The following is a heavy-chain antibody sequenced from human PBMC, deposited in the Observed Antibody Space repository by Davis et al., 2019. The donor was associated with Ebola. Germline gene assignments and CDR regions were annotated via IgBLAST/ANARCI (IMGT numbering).Heavy chain of an antibody. J-gene: IGHJ6*04. CDR3: AKDHRSSSWSRGFYYYYYGMDV. CDR2: ISYDGSNK. D-gene: IGHD6-13*01. Sequence: GESLKISCAASGFTFSSYGMHWVRQAPGKGLEWVAVISYDGSNKYYADSVKGRFTISRDNSKNTLYLQMNSLRAEDTAVYYCAKDHRSSSWSRGFYYYYYGMDVWGKGTTVTVSS. CDR1: GFTFSSYG. V-gene: IGHV3-30*18.